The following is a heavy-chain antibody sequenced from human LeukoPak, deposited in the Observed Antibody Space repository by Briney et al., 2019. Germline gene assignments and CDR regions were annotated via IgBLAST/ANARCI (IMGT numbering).Heavy chain of an antibody. Sequence: PSETLSLTCTVSGGSISSSSYYWGWIRQPPGKGLEWIGSICYSGSTYYNPSLKSRVTISVDTSKNQFSLKLSSVTAADTAVYYCARSVPDYYDSSGYFDYWGQGTLVTVSS. CDR1: GGSISSSSYY. D-gene: IGHD3-22*01. CDR3: ARSVPDYYDSSGYFDY. CDR2: ICYSGST. V-gene: IGHV4-39*07. J-gene: IGHJ4*02.